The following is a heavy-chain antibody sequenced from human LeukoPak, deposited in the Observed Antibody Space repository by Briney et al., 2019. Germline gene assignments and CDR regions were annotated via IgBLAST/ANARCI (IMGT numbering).Heavy chain of an antibody. CDR2: MSPNSGNT. V-gene: IGHV1-8*01. J-gene: IGHJ4*02. D-gene: IGHD3-10*01. CDR3: ARGRGVRGRYFDY. CDR1: GYTFTSYD. Sequence: SVKVSCKASGYTFTSYDITWVRQATGQGLEWMGWMSPNSGNTGYAQKFQGRVTMTRNTSISTAYMELSSLRSEDTAVYYCARGRGVRGRYFDYWGQGTLVTVSS.